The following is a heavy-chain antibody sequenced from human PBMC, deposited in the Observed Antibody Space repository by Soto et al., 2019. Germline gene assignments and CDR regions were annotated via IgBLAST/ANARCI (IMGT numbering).Heavy chain of an antibody. CDR3: ARGLKYYDILTGYSSFDY. CDR1: GFTFSSYA. CDR2: ISYDGSNK. Sequence: GGSLRLSCAASGFTFSSYAMHWVRQAPGKGLEWVAVISYDGSNKYYADSVKGRFTISRDNSKNTLYLQMNSLRAEDTAVYYCARGLKYYDILTGYSSFDYWGQGTLVTVSS. D-gene: IGHD3-9*01. V-gene: IGHV3-30-3*01. J-gene: IGHJ4*02.